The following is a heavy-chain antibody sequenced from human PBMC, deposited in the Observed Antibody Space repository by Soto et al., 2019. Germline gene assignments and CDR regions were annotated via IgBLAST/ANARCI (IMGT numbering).Heavy chain of an antibody. CDR2: IKGDESNT. CDR1: GFTFSTYW. Sequence: VQLVESGGGLVQPGGSLRLSCAASGFTFSTYWMHWVRQAPGKGLVWVSRIKGDESNTNYADSVKGRFTISRDNAKNTLYLQMNSLRAEDTAMYYCARGALRAYYLDYWGQGALVTVSS. J-gene: IGHJ4*02. CDR3: ARGALRAYYLDY. V-gene: IGHV3-74*01. D-gene: IGHD3-10*01.